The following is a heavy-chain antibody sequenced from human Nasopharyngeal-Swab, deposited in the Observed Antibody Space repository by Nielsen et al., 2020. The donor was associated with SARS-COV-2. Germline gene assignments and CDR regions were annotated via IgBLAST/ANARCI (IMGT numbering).Heavy chain of an antibody. CDR2: ISYDGSSK. Sequence: GESLKISCAASGFTFSSYAMHWVRQAPGKGLEWVAVISYDGSSKYYADSVKGRFTISRDNSKNTLYLQMNSLRAEDTAIYYCAKDRDSGDDSDDYYHYYGMDVWGQGTTVTVFS. V-gene: IGHV3-30*04. CDR3: AKDRDSGDDSDDYYHYYGMDV. CDR1: GFTFSSYA. D-gene: IGHD5-12*01. J-gene: IGHJ6*02.